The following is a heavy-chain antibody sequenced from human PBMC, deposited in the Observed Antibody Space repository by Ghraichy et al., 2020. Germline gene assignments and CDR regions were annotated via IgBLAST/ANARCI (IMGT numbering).Heavy chain of an antibody. Sequence: GGSLRLSCAGSGFIFNKAWMTWVRQGPGKGLEWVGRIKSRSDGGKKDYAAPVKGRFTITRDDSKNTVYLQMNSLKTEDTAVYYCARAVRKNYYLLYTVDVWGQGTTVTVSS. V-gene: IGHV3-15*01. CDR3: ARAVRKNYYLLYTVDV. CDR1: GFIFNKAW. D-gene: IGHD1-26*01. CDR2: IKSRSDGGKK. J-gene: IGHJ6*02.